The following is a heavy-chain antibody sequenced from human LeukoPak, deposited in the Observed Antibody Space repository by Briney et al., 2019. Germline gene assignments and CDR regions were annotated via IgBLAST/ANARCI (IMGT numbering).Heavy chain of an antibody. CDR3: ATIRGSQGVVVPWKFYYMDV. CDR2: VTPLFGKT. J-gene: IGHJ6*03. V-gene: IGHV1-69*01. D-gene: IGHD3-22*01. CDR1: GGTFSTYA. Sequence: SVKVSCKASGGTFSTYAITWVRQAPGEGLEWMGGVTPLFGKTNYAKKFEGRVTIAADESATYMELRSLGSEDTAVYYCATIRGSQGVVVPWKFYYMDVWGKGTTVTVSS.